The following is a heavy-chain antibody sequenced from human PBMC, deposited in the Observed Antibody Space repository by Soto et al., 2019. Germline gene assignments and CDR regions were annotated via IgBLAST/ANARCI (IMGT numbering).Heavy chain of an antibody. D-gene: IGHD1-26*01. CDR3: AARGLVGTWFDP. CDR2: ISGSGGST. Sequence: EVQLLESGGGLAQPGGSLRLSCVASGFTFSNYVITWVRQAPGKGLEWVSAISGSGGSTFYADSVQGRFTISRDNSKNTLYLQMNSLRGEDTAVYYCAARGLVGTWFDPWGQGTLVTVSS. CDR1: GFTFSNYV. V-gene: IGHV3-23*01. J-gene: IGHJ5*02.